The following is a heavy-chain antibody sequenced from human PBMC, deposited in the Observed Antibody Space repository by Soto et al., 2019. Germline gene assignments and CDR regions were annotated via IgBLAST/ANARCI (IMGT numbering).Heavy chain of an antibody. CDR2: FNPILSMS. CDR3: ATRYGAGSRAFDY. CDR1: GDTFSFYS. Sequence: QVQLVQSGAEVKKPGSSVKVSCKASGDTFSFYSINWVRQAPGLGLEWMGRFNPILSMSNSAQKFQGRVTLTADKSTSTAYMVLSSLRSEDTAMYYCATRYGAGSRAFDYWGQGALVTVSS. V-gene: IGHV1-69*02. D-gene: IGHD3-10*01. J-gene: IGHJ4*02.